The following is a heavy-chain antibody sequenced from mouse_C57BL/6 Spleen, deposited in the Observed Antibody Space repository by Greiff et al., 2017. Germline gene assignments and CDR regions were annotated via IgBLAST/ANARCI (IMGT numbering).Heavy chain of an antibody. CDR1: GYTFTSYW. D-gene: IGHD2-1*01. Sequence: QVQLQQPGAELVRPGSSVKLSCKASGYTFTSYWMHWVKQRPIQGLEWIGNIDPSDSETHYNQKFKDKATLTVDKSSSTAYMQLGSLTSEDSAVYYCARSGMVTTSSYAMDYWGQGTSGTVSS. V-gene: IGHV1-52*01. CDR2: IDPSDSET. J-gene: IGHJ4*01. CDR3: ARSGMVTTSSYAMDY.